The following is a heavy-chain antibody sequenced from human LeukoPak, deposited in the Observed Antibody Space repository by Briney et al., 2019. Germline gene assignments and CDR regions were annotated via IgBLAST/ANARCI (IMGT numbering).Heavy chain of an antibody. Sequence: SETLSLTCAVSGGSISSGGYSWSWIRQPPGKGLEWIGYIYHSGSTYYNPPLKSRVTISVDRSKNQFSLKLSSVTAADTAVYYCARTMVRGVIIRRGGAFDIWGQGTMVTVSS. D-gene: IGHD3-10*01. CDR3: ARTMVRGVIIRRGGAFDI. CDR1: GGSISSGGYS. V-gene: IGHV4-30-2*01. CDR2: IYHSGST. J-gene: IGHJ3*02.